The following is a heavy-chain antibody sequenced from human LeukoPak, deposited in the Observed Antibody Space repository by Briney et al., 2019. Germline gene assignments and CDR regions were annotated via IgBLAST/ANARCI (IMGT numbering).Heavy chain of an antibody. CDR2: IYYSGST. J-gene: IGHJ4*02. Sequence: PSETLSLTCTVSGGSISSSSYYWGWIRQPPGKGLEWIGSIYYSGSTYYNPSLKSRVTISVDTSKNQFSLKLSSVTAADTAVYYCARAPSRDFWSGYYIDYWGQGTLVTVSS. CDR3: ARAPSRDFWSGYYIDY. CDR1: GGSISSSSYY. V-gene: IGHV4-39*07. D-gene: IGHD3-3*01.